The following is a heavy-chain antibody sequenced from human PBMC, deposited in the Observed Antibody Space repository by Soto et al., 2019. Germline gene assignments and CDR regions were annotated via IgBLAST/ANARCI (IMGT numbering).Heavy chain of an antibody. V-gene: IGHV4-4*02. J-gene: IGHJ5*02. D-gene: IGHD6-13*01. CDR3: AREVNSSPARGPNWFDP. CDR1: GDSINNSHW. Sequence: SETLSLTCAVSGDSINNSHWWSWVRQTPGKGLEWIGETYHSGTTNYNPSLRTRVTISIDKSKNQFSLKMNSVTAADTAVYYCAREVNSSPARGPNWFDPWGQGTLVTVSS. CDR2: TYHSGTT.